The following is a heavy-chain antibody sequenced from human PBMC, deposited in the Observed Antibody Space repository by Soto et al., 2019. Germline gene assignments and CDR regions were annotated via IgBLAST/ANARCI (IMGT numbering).Heavy chain of an antibody. D-gene: IGHD6-6*01. V-gene: IGHV3-30-3*01. J-gene: IGHJ6*02. Sequence: PGGSLRLSCAASGFTFSSYAMHWVRQAPGKGLEWVAVTSYDGSNKYYADSVKGRFTISRDNSKNTLYLQMNSLRAEDTAVYYCAREIAARPLYYYYGMDVWGQGTTVTVS. CDR1: GFTFSSYA. CDR3: AREIAARPLYYYYGMDV. CDR2: TSYDGSNK.